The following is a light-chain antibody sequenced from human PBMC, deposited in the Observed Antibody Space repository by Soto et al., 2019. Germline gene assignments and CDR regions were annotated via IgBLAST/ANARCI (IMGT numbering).Light chain of an antibody. Sequence: QSVLTQPPSVSAAPGQKVTISCSGSSSNIGNNYVSWYQQLPGAAPKRLIYGNNKRPSGIPDRISGSKSGTSATLGITGLQPGDEADYYCGTWDSTLSPEVFGGGTNLPVL. CDR1: SSNIGNNY. CDR2: GNN. CDR3: GTWDSTLSPEV. J-gene: IGLJ2*01. V-gene: IGLV1-51*01.